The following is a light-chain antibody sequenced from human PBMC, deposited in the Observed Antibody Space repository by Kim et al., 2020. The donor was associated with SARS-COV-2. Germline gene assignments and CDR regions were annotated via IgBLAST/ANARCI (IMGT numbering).Light chain of an antibody. CDR1: SLRSYY. CDR2: GKN. Sequence: SSELTQDPAVSVALGQTVRITCQGDSLRSYYATWYQQKPGQAPILVIYGKNNRPSGIPDRFSGSSSGNTAYLTITGPQAGDEADYYCNSRDSNDNVVFGG. J-gene: IGLJ2*01. CDR3: NSRDSNDNVV. V-gene: IGLV3-19*01.